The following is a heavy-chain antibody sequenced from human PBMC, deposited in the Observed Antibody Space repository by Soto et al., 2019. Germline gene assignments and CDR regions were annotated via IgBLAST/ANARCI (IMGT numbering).Heavy chain of an antibody. CDR3: ARSYCGDDCALDH. Sequence: GGSLRLSCAASGFIFSNYVMHWARQAPGKGLEGVAVISYDGNSKHYADSVKGRFTISRDNSKSTLYVQMNSLREYDTAVYYCARSYCGDDCALDHWGQGTLVTVSS. V-gene: IGHV3-30-3*01. D-gene: IGHD2-21*02. CDR1: GFIFSNYV. J-gene: IGHJ4*02. CDR2: ISYDGNSK.